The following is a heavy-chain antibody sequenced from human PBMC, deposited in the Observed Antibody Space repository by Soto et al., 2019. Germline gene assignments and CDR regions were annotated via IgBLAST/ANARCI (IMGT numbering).Heavy chain of an antibody. CDR3: AKDRTWIPMWKPSSAYDGLDV. V-gene: IGHV3-30*18. D-gene: IGHD5-18*01. CDR1: GFTFSDYG. J-gene: IGHJ6*02. CDR2: ISYDGSNE. Sequence: QVQLVESGGGVVQPGRSLRLSCVASGFTFSDYGIHWVRQAPGKGLEWLAVISYDGSNEYYADSVKGRFTISRDNSKNTQYLQRKSRRAEDKAVFYWAKDRTWIPMWKPSSAYDGLDVWGQGTTVTVSS.